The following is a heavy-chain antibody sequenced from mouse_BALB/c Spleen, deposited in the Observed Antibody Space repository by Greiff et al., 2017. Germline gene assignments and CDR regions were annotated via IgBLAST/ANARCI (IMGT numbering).Heavy chain of an antibody. CDR3: TRGLRGDWFAY. CDR1: GFTFSSYT. J-gene: IGHJ3*01. CDR2: ISSGGSYT. D-gene: IGHD1-1*01. Sequence: EVKVVESGGGLVKPGGSLKLSCAASGFTFSSYTMSWVRQTPEKRLEWVATISSGGSYTYYPDSVKGRFTISRDNAKNTLYLQMSSLKSEDTAMYYCTRGLRGDWFAYWGQGTLVTVSA. V-gene: IGHV5-6-4*01.